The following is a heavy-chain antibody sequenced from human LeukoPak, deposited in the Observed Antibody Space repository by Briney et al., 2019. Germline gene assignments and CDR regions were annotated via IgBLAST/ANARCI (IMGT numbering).Heavy chain of an antibody. J-gene: IGHJ4*02. Sequence: SETLSLTCTVSDYSISSGYGYYWGWIRQPPGKGLEWIGNIYHSGITYYNHFNSSLKSRVTISIDTSKNQFSLRLSSVTAADTAVYYCATMMYGSGNYYNSDYWGQGTLVTVSS. D-gene: IGHD3-10*01. V-gene: IGHV4-38-2*02. CDR1: DYSISSGYGYY. CDR3: ATMMYGSGNYYNSDY. CDR2: IYHSGIT.